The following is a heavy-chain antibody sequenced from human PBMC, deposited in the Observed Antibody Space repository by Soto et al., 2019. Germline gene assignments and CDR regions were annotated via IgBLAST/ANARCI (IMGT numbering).Heavy chain of an antibody. J-gene: IGHJ6*02. D-gene: IGHD3-10*01. CDR1: GGSISSGSYY. CDR3: ATRTDYYYGSGSLGGMDV. CDR2: IYYSGSA. V-gene: IGHV4-31*03. Sequence: QVQLQESGPGLVKPSQTLSLTCTVSGGSISSGSYYWSWIRQLPGKGLEWIGYIYYSGSAYYNPSLKSRVTLSVDTSTNQFSLKLNSVTAADTAVYYCATRTDYYYGSGSLGGMDVWGQRTTVTVSS.